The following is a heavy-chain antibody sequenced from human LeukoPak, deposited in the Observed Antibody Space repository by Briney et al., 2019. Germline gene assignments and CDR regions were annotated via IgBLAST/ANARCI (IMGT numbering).Heavy chain of an antibody. J-gene: IGHJ6*03. Sequence: GGSLRLSCAASGFTFDDYGMSWVRQAPGKGLEWVSGINWNGASTRYADSVKGRFTISRDNAKNSLYLQMNSLRAEDTAVYYCAKEGPPYGDYGYYYYMDVWGKGTTVTISS. D-gene: IGHD4-17*01. CDR1: GFTFDDYG. CDR2: INWNGAST. CDR3: AKEGPPYGDYGYYYYMDV. V-gene: IGHV3-20*04.